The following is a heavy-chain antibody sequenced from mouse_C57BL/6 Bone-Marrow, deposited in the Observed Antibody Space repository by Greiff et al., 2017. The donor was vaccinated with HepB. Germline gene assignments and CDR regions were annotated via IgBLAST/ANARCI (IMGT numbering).Heavy chain of an antibody. CDR2: INPYNGGT. CDR1: GYTFTDYY. V-gene: IGHV1-19*01. CDR3: ARGHYGNYECDY. J-gene: IGHJ2*01. D-gene: IGHD2-1*01. Sequence: VQLQQSGPVLVKPGASVKMSCKASGYTFTDYYMNWVKQSHGKSLEWIGVINPYNGGTSYNQKFKGKVTLTVDKSSSTAYMELNSLTSEDSAVYYCARGHYGNYECDYWGKGTTLTVAS.